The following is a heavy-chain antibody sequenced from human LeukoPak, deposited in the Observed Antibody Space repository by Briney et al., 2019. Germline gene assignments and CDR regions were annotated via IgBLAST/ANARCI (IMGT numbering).Heavy chain of an antibody. CDR2: IYTSGST. D-gene: IGHD6-19*01. V-gene: IGHV4-61*02. J-gene: IGHJ4*02. Sequence: PSQTLSLTCTVSGGSISSGSYYWSWIRQPAGKGLEWIGRIYTSGSTNYNPSLKSRVTISVDTSKNQLSLKLSSVTAADTAVYYCARDHDSSGWYYFDYWGQGTLVTVSS. CDR3: ARDHDSSGWYYFDY. CDR1: GGSISSGSYY.